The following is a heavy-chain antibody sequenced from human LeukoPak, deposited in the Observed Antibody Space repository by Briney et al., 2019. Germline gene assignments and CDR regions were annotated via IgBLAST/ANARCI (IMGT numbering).Heavy chain of an antibody. CDR1: GGTFSSYA. CDR3: ARGSIVVVPAAMRRVYYMDV. J-gene: IGHJ6*03. Sequence: GASVKVSCKASGGTFSSYAISWVRQAPGQGLEWMGGIIPIFGTANYAQKFQGRVTITADESTSTAYMELSSLRSEDTAVYYCARGSIVVVPAAMRRVYYMDVWGKGATVTVSS. D-gene: IGHD2-2*01. V-gene: IGHV1-69*13. CDR2: IIPIFGTA.